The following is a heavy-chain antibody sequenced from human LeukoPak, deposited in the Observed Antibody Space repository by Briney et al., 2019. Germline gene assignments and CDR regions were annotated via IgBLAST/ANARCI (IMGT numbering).Heavy chain of an antibody. Sequence: RGSLRLSCAASGFTFSNYAMSWVRQAPGKGLERVANIKQDGSEKYYVDSVKGRFTISRDNSKNSLYLQMNSLRAEDTAFYYCAKYDLYGTYYYDSSGYYSYPDYWGQGTLVTVSS. D-gene: IGHD3-22*01. V-gene: IGHV3-7*03. CDR2: IKQDGSEK. CDR1: GFTFSNYA. CDR3: AKYDLYGTYYYDSSGYYSYPDY. J-gene: IGHJ4*02.